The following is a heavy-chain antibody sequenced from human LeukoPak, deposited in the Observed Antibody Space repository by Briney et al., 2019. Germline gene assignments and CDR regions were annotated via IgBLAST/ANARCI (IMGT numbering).Heavy chain of an antibody. J-gene: IGHJ3*02. D-gene: IGHD2-2*01. V-gene: IGHV1-69*05. Sequence: SVTVSFTASGGTFTIYAISWVRQAPGQGIEWMGGIIPNFGRANYAQKFQGRVTITTDESTSTAYMELSSLRSEDTAVYYCARGGSDIVVVPASAPYAFDIWGQGTMVTVSS. CDR3: ARGGSDIVVVPASAPYAFDI. CDR2: IIPNFGRA. CDR1: GGTFTIYA.